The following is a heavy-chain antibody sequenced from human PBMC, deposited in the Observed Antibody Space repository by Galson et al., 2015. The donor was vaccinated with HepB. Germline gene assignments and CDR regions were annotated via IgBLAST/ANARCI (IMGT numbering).Heavy chain of an antibody. CDR3: ARVHIVVVTAMGGNWFDP. V-gene: IGHV3-11*06. CDR2: ISSSSSYT. J-gene: IGHJ5*02. D-gene: IGHD2-21*02. CDR1: GFTFSDYY. Sequence: SLRLSCAASGFTFSDYYMSWIRQAPGKGLEWVSYISSSSSYTNYADSVKGRFTISRDNAKNSLYLQMNSLRAEDTAVYYCARVHIVVVTAMGGNWFDPWGQGTLVTVSS.